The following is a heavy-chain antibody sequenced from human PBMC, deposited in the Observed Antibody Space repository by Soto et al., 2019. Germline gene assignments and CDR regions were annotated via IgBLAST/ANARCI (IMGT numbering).Heavy chain of an antibody. J-gene: IGHJ4*02. CDR1: GYTFTSYV. D-gene: IGHD2-15*01. V-gene: IGHV1-3*01. CDR3: ARGPGGPDGPGDY. Sequence: QVQLVQSGAEVKKPGASVKVSCKASGYTFTSYVMHWVRQAPGQRLEWMGWINAGNGNTKYSQKFQGRVTLTRDTSASTAYMELSSLRSEDTAVYYCARGPGGPDGPGDYWGQGTLVTVSS. CDR2: INAGNGNT.